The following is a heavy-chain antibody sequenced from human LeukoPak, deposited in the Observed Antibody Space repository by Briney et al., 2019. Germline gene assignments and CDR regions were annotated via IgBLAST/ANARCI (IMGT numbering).Heavy chain of an antibody. CDR3: ARTYYYDNSGAFDY. V-gene: IGHV3-53*01. CDR1: GFTFSSYA. J-gene: IGHJ4*02. Sequence: AGGSLRLSCAASGFTFSSYAMSWVRQAPGKGLEWVSILYIGDKTYSADSVKGRFAISRDNSKNTLYLQLSSLRVEDTAVYYCARTYYYDNSGAFDYWGQGTLVTVSS. D-gene: IGHD3-22*01. CDR2: LYIGDKT.